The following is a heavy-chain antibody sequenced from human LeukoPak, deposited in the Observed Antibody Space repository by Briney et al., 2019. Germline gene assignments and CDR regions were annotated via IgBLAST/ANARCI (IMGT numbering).Heavy chain of an antibody. J-gene: IGHJ4*02. CDR1: GGSISSSNW. V-gene: IGHV4-4*02. D-gene: IGHD3-22*01. Sequence: PSETLSLTCAVSGGSISSSNWWSWVRPPPGKGLEWIGEIYHSGSTNYNPSLKSRVTIPVDKSKNQFSLKLSSVTAADTAVYYCARSYDSSGYCYDYWGQGTLVTVSS. CDR3: ARSYDSSGYCYDY. CDR2: IYHSGST.